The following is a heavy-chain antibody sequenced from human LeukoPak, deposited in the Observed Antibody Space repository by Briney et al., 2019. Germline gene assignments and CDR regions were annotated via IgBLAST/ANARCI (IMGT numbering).Heavy chain of an antibody. CDR3: ARDHPTSGYSYGRHFDY. J-gene: IGHJ4*02. Sequence: GGSLRLSCAASGFTFSDYYMSWIRQAPGKGLERVSYISSSGSTIYYADSVKGRFTISRDNAKNSLYLQMNSLRAEDTAVYYCARDHPTSGYSYGRHFDYWGQGTLVTVSS. CDR1: GFTFSDYY. V-gene: IGHV3-11*04. D-gene: IGHD5-18*01. CDR2: ISSSGSTI.